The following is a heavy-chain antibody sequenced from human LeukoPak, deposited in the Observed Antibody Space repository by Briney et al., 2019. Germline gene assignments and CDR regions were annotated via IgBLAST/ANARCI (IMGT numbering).Heavy chain of an antibody. Sequence: GRSLRLSCAASGFTFDDYATHWVRQAPGKGLEWVSGISWNSGSIGYADSVKGRFTISRDNAKNSLYLQMNSLRAEDTALYYCAKDKFPGAVAEVAFDYWGQGTLVTVSS. V-gene: IGHV3-9*01. CDR1: GFTFDDYA. J-gene: IGHJ4*02. D-gene: IGHD6-19*01. CDR3: AKDKFPGAVAEVAFDY. CDR2: ISWNSGSI.